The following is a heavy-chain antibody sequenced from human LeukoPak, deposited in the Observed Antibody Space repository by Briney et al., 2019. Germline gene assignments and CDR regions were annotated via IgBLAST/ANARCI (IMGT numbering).Heavy chain of an antibody. CDR3: ATPLDYYDSSGYHQGGD. CDR2: IKQDGSKK. J-gene: IGHJ4*02. Sequence: GGSLRLSCAAFGFTFSSYWMSWVRQAPGKGLEWVANIKQDGSKKNYVDSVKGRFTISRDNAKNSLSLQMNSLRAEDTAVYYCATPLDYYDSSGYHQGGDWGQGTLVTVSS. CDR1: GFTFSSYW. D-gene: IGHD3-22*01. V-gene: IGHV3-7*03.